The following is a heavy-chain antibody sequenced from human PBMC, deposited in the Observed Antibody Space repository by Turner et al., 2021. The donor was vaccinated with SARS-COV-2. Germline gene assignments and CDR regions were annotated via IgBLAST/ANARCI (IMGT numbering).Heavy chain of an antibody. CDR3: ARVGANWYADFDY. Sequence: EVQLSESGGGLVQPGGSLRLSGAASGFTFGRYSMSWIRQAPGSGLNWVSTIGTTSGSPFYADSVKGRFTISRDDSKNTLYLQLTSLRADDTAVYYCARVGANWYADFDYWGQGTLVTVSS. CDR1: GFTFGRYS. V-gene: IGHV3-23*01. J-gene: IGHJ4*02. D-gene: IGHD6-13*01. CDR2: IGTTSGSP.